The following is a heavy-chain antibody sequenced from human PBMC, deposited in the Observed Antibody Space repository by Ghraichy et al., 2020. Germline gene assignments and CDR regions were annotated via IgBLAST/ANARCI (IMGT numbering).Heavy chain of an antibody. CDR3: ARGRVFGVVIPHYYYYMDV. D-gene: IGHD3-3*01. V-gene: IGHV4-34*01. CDR1: GGSFSGYY. Sequence: SETLSLTCAVYGGSFSGYYWSWIRQPPGKGLEWIGEINHSGSTNYNPSLKSRVTISVDTSKNQFSLKLSSVTAADTAVYYCARGRVFGVVIPHYYYYMDVWGKGTTVTVSS. CDR2: INHSGST. J-gene: IGHJ6*03.